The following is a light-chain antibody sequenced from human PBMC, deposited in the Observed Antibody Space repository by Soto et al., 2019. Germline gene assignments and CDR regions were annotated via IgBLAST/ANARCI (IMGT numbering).Light chain of an antibody. CDR3: QQYNDWPRT. CDR1: QSISTN. J-gene: IGKJ1*01. Sequence: EIVMTQSPATLSVSPGERVTLSCRASQSISTNLAWYQQKPGQAPRLLIYGASTRATGIPARFSGSGSGTEFTVTISSLQSEDFAVYYCQQYNDWPRTFGQGTKVEI. V-gene: IGKV3-15*01. CDR2: GAS.